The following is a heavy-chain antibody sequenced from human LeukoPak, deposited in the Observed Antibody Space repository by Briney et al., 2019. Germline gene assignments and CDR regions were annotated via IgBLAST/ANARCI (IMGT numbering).Heavy chain of an antibody. CDR1: GGSITSYY. J-gene: IGHJ4*02. CDR2: IYYSGST. D-gene: IGHD3-16*01. Sequence: PSETLSLTCTVSGGSITSYYWSWIRQPPGKGLEWIGYIYYSGSTNYNPSLKSRVTISVDTSKNQFSLKLSSVTAADTAVYYCARWGNGGRSYLRSGNPDYWGQGTLVTVSS. CDR3: ARWGNGGRSYLRSGNPDY. V-gene: IGHV4-59*01.